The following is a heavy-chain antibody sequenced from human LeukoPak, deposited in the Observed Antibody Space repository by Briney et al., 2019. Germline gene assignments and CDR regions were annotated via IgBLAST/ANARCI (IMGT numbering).Heavy chain of an antibody. V-gene: IGHV3-15*01. CDR2: IKSKTDGGTT. CDR3: TTLSGYDSSGYNGDY. D-gene: IGHD3-22*01. Sequence: PGGSLRLSCAASGFTFSNAWMSWVRQAPGKGLEWVGRIKSKTDGGTTDYAAPVKGRFTVSRDDSKNTLCLQMNSLKTEDTAVYYCTTLSGYDSSGYNGDYWGQGTLVTVSS. J-gene: IGHJ4*02. CDR1: GFTFSNAW.